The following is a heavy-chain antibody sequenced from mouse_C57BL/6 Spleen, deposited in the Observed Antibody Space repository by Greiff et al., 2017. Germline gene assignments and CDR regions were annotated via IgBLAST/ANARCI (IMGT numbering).Heavy chain of an antibody. V-gene: IGHV1-26*01. D-gene: IGHD2-3*01. CDR3: ARKGIYDGYYDPPFAY. Sequence: EVQLQQSGPELVKPGASVKISCKASGYTFTDYYMNWVKQSHGKSLEWIGDINPNNGGTSYNQKFKGKATLTVDKSSSTAYMELRSLTSEDSAVXYCARKGIYDGYYDPPFAYWGQGTLVTVSA. CDR1: GYTFTDYY. CDR2: INPNNGGT. J-gene: IGHJ3*01.